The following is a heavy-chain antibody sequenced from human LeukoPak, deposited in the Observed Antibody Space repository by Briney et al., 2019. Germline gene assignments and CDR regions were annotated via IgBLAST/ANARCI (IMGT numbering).Heavy chain of an antibody. V-gene: IGHV4-39*01. CDR3: ARHLSGSAMIHYIDH. Sequence: SETLSLTCNVSGASIISGRNYWAWIRQSPGKGLEWIGSIYYSGSSYYNPSLQSRVSISVDTSKNHISLELFSLTAADTALYYCARHLSGSAMIHYIDHGGQGNLVTVSS. CDR2: IYYSGSS. CDR1: GASIISGRNY. D-gene: IGHD3-22*01. J-gene: IGHJ4*01.